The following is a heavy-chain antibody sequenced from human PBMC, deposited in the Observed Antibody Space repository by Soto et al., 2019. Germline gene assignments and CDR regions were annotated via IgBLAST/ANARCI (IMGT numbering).Heavy chain of an antibody. CDR1: GGTFSSYA. J-gene: IGHJ6*02. D-gene: IGHD2-15*01. CDR3: ARVPIQGGGNPELLSQDYYYGMDV. V-gene: IGHV1-69*13. Sequence: GASVKVSCKASGGTFSSYAISWVRQAPGQGLEWMGGIIPIFGTANYAQKFQGRVTITADESTSTAYMELSSLRSEDTAVYYCARVPIQGGGNPELLSQDYYYGMDVWGQGTTVTVSS. CDR2: IIPIFGTA.